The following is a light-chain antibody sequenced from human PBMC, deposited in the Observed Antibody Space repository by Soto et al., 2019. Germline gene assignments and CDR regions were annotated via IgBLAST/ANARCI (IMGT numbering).Light chain of an antibody. CDR2: AAS. V-gene: IGKV1-8*01. CDR3: QQYYSYPPS. CDR1: QGISSY. Sequence: AIRMTQSPSSLSASTGDRVTITCRASQGISSYLAWYQQKPGKAPKLLIYAASTLQSGVPSRFSGSGSGTDFTLTISCLQSEDFATCYCQQYYSYPPSFGGGTKVDI. J-gene: IGKJ4*01.